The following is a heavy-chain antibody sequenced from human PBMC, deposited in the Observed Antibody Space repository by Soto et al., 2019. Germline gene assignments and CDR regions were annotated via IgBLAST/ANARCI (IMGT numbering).Heavy chain of an antibody. J-gene: IGHJ4*02. CDR2: ISGSGGST. CDR1: GFTFSSYA. Sequence: GGSLRLSCAASGFTFSSYAMSWVRQAPGKGLEWVSAISGSGGSTYYADSVKGRFTISRDNSKNTLYLQMNSLRAEDTAVYYCARRSSSSWYFDYWGQGTLVTVSS. V-gene: IGHV3-23*01. D-gene: IGHD6-13*01. CDR3: ARRSSSSWYFDY.